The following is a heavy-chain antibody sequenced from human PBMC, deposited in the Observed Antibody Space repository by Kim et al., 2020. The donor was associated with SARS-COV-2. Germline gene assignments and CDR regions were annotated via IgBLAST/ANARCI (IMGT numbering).Heavy chain of an antibody. CDR1: GGSFSGYY. D-gene: IGHD6-13*01. CDR2: INHSGST. Sequence: SETLSLTCAVYGGSFSGYYWSWIRQPPGKGLEWIGEINHSGSTNYNPSLKSRVTISVDTSKNQFSLKLSSVTAADTAVYYCARVIAGPGFYYYGMDVWGQGTTVTVSS. V-gene: IGHV4-34*01. CDR3: ARVIAGPGFYYYGMDV. J-gene: IGHJ6*02.